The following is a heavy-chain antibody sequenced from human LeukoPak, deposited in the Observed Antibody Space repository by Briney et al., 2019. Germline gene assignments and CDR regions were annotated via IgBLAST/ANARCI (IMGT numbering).Heavy chain of an antibody. CDR1: VFTFSSYA. J-gene: IGHJ4*02. V-gene: IGHV3-23*01. D-gene: IGHD3-22*01. Sequence: GGSLRLSCAASVFTFSSYAMNWVRQAPGKGLECVSASSGSGDSTFYADSVKGRFTISRDNANNMLFLQVNSLRAEDTAVYSCARAYGNSGYPQLPIDYWGQGTLVTVSS. CDR3: ARAYGNSGYPQLPIDY. CDR2: SSGSGDST.